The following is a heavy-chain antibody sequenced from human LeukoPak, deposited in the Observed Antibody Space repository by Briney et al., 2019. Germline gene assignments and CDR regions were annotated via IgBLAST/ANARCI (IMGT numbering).Heavy chain of an antibody. D-gene: IGHD3-10*01. J-gene: IGHJ4*02. CDR3: AKDVLYGSGTYNFDY. Sequence: GGSLRLSCAASGFIFSNYGMHWVRQAPGKGLEWVAFIRYDGSNKYYVDSVKGRFTISRDNAKNTLYLQMNSLRAEDTAEYYCAKDVLYGSGTYNFDYWGQGTLVTVSS. CDR2: IRYDGSNK. V-gene: IGHV3-30*02. CDR1: GFIFSNYG.